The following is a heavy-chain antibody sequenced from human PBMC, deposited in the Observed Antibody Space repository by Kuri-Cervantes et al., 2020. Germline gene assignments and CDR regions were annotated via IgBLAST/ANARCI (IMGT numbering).Heavy chain of an antibody. CDR3: AKVTLGYYYGMDV. D-gene: IGHD2-21*02. CDR1: GFTFSSYA. J-gene: IGHJ6*02. CDR2: ISYDGSNK. V-gene: IGHV3-30*04. Sequence: SLRLSCAASGFTFSSYAMHWVRQAPGKGLEWVAVISYDGSNKYYADSVKGRFTISRDNSKSTLYLQMNSLRAEDAAVYYCAKVTLGYYYGMDVWGQGTTVTVSS.